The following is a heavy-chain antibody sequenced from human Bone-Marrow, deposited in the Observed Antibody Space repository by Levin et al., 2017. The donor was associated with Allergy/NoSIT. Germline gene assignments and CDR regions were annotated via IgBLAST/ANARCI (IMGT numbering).Heavy chain of an antibody. Sequence: SETLSLTCAVYGGSFSGYYWSWIRQPPGKGLEWIGEINHSGSTNYNPSLKSRVTISVDTSKNQFSLKLSSVTAADTAVYYCARVGDCSSTGCCTRHYYYYYGMDAWGQGTTVTVSS. CDR2: INHSGST. D-gene: IGHD2-2*02. CDR3: ARVGDCSSTGCCTRHYYYYYGMDA. J-gene: IGHJ6*02. V-gene: IGHV4-34*01. CDR1: GGSFSGYY.